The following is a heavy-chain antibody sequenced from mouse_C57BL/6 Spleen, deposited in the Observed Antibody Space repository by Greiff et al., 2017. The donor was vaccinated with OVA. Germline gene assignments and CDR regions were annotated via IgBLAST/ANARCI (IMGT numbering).Heavy chain of an antibody. J-gene: IGHJ4*01. D-gene: IGHD2-4*01. CDR1: GYTFTSYW. CDR2: INPSNGGT. CDR3: ARLYYDYDPFYAMDD. V-gene: IGHV1-53*01. Sequence: QVQLQQSGTELVKPGASVKLSCKASGYTFTSYWMHWVKQRPGQGLEWIGNINPSNGGTNYNEKFKSKATLTVDKSSSTAYMQLSSLTSEDSAVYYCARLYYDYDPFYAMDDWGQGTSVTVSS.